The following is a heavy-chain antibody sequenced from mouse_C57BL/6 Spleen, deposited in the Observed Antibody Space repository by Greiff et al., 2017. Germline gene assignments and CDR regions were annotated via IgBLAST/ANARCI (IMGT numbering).Heavy chain of an antibody. CDR2: INYDGSST. J-gene: IGHJ1*03. CDR1: GFTFSDYY. CDR3: ARFYDWYFDV. V-gene: IGHV5-16*01. D-gene: IGHD2-3*01. Sequence: EVQVVESEGGLVQPGSSMKLSCTASGFTFSDYYMAWVRQVPEKGLEWVANINYDGSSTYYLDSLKSRFIISRDNAKNILYLQMSSLKSEDTATYYCARFYDWYFDVWGTGTTVTVSS.